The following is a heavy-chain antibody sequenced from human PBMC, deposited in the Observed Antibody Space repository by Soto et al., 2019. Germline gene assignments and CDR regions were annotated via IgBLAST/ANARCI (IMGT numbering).Heavy chain of an antibody. J-gene: IGHJ3*02. CDR1: GFTFSNYW. V-gene: IGHV3-74*01. Sequence: EVQLLESGGGFVQPGGSLRLSCVASGFTFSNYWMHWVRQAPGEGLVWVSRLKGDESRTNYADLVKGRFTISRDNARGTLYLQMNTLGAEESSVYFCARGFHGYCGFDIWSQWTMVTVSS. CDR2: LKGDESRT. D-gene: IGHD2-2*03. CDR3: ARGFHGYCGFDI.